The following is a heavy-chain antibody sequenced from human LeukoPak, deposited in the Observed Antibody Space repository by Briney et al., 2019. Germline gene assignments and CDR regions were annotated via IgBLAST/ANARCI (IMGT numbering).Heavy chain of an antibody. CDR3: AILRVTSRTFDY. CDR2: INHSGST. D-gene: IGHD2-21*02. V-gene: IGHV4-34*01. CDR1: GASFSGYY. J-gene: IGHJ4*02. Sequence: PSETLSPTCALYGASFSGYYWSWIRQPPGKGREWIGEINHSGSTNYNPSLKSRVTISVDTSKNQLSLKLSSVTAADTAVYYCAILRVTSRTFDYWGQGTLVTVSS.